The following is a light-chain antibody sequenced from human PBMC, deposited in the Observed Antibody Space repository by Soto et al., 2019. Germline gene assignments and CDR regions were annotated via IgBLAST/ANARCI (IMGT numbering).Light chain of an antibody. V-gene: IGKV1-39*01. CDR3: QPSYSTTYT. CDR1: QAISNS. CDR2: GAS. J-gene: IGKJ2*01. Sequence: DIQMTQTPPSLSLSVGDRVTITCRASQAISNSLNWYQQKPGKSPRALIYGASSLESGVPSRFSGRGSGTDFTLSISSLQPEDFATYFCQPSYSTTYTFGQGTSLRIK.